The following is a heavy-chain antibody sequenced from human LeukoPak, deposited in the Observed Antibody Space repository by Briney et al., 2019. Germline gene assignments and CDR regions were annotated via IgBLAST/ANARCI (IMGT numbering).Heavy chain of an antibody. J-gene: IGHJ3*02. CDR1: GVSISSYY. Sequence: SETLSLTCTVSGVSISSYYWSWIRQPPGKGLEWIGYIYYSGSTNYNPSLKSRVTISVDTSKNQFSLKLSSVTAADTAVYYCARLCAVGATYEGVLDAFNIWGQGTMVTVSS. D-gene: IGHD1-26*01. CDR3: ARLCAVGATYEGVLDAFNI. CDR2: IYYSGST. V-gene: IGHV4-59*08.